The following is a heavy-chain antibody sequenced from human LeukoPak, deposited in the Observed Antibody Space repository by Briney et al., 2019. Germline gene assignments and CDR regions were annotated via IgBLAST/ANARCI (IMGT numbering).Heavy chain of an antibody. V-gene: IGHV4-34*01. J-gene: IGHJ5*02. CDR3: ARGINWNNWFDP. CDR1: GGSFSGYY. Sequence: TSETLSLTCAVYGGSFSGYYWSWIRQPPGKGLEWIGEINHSGSTNYNPSLKSRVTISVDTSKNQFSLQLNSVTPEDTAVYYCARGINWNNWFDPWGQGTLVTVTS. CDR2: INHSGST. D-gene: IGHD1-20*01.